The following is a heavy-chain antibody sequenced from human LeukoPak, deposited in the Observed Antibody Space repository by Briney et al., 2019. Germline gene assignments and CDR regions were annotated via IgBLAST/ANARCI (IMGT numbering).Heavy chain of an antibody. CDR1: GYTFTSYD. CDR2: MNPNSGNT. V-gene: IGHV1-8*01. Sequence: ASVKVSCKASGYTFTSYDVNWVRQATGQGLEWMGWMNPNSGNTGYAQKFQGRVTMTRNTSISTAYMELSSLRSEDTAVYYCARLAAGTANVVDYWGQGTLVTVSS. CDR3: ARLAAGTANVVDY. D-gene: IGHD6-19*01. J-gene: IGHJ4*02.